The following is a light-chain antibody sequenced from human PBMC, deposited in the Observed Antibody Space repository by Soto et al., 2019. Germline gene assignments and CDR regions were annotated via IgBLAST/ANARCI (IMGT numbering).Light chain of an antibody. Sequence: EIVMTQSPATLSVSPGERATLSCRASQSVSSNLAWYQQKPGQAPRLLIYGASTRATGIPVRFSGSGSGTEFTLTISSLQSEDFSVYYCQQYNNWSPYTFGQGTKLEIK. CDR2: GAS. V-gene: IGKV3-15*01. CDR3: QQYNNWSPYT. J-gene: IGKJ2*01. CDR1: QSVSSN.